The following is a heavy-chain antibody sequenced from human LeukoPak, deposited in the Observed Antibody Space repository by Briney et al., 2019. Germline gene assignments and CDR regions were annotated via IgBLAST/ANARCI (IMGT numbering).Heavy chain of an antibody. Sequence: GGSLRLSCAASGFIFSSSRMNWVRQAPGRGLEWVSSISSSSTYIYYADSVKGRFTVSRDNAKNSLYLQMNSLRAEDTAVYYCARSRERDYYDSSGYYSGSPFDIGGQGTMVTVSS. CDR2: ISSSSTYI. CDR3: ARSRERDYYDSSGYYSGSPFDI. D-gene: IGHD3-22*01. J-gene: IGHJ3*02. CDR1: GFIFSSSR. V-gene: IGHV3-21*01.